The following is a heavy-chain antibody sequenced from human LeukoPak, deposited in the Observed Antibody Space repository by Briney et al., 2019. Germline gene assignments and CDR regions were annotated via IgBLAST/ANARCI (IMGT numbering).Heavy chain of an antibody. V-gene: IGHV4-4*07. J-gene: IGHJ6*02. D-gene: IGHD1-26*01. CDR3: ARASGSYYYYYYYGMDV. CDR1: GGSISSYY. CDR2: IYTSGST. Sequence: SETLSLTFTVSGGSISSYYWSWIRQPAGKGLEWIGRIYTSGSTNYNPSLKSRVTMSVDTSKNQFSLKLSSVTAADTAVYYCARASGSYYYYYYYGMDVWGQGTTVTVSS.